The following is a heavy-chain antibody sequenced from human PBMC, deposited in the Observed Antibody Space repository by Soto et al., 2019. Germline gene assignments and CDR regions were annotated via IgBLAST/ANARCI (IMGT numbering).Heavy chain of an antibody. V-gene: IGHV3-15*07. Sequence: GGSLRLSCAASGFTFSNAWMNWVRQAPGKGLEWVGRIKSKTDGGTTDYAAPVKGRFTISRDDSKNTLYLQMNSLKTEDTAVYYCTTDLPGFDYYDSSGYDYWGQGTLVTVSS. CDR2: IKSKTDGGTT. CDR3: TTDLPGFDYYDSSGYDY. J-gene: IGHJ4*02. D-gene: IGHD3-22*01. CDR1: GFTFSNAW.